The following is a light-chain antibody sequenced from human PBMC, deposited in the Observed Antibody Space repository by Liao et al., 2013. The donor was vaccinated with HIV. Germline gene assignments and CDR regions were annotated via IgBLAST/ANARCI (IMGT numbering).Light chain of an antibody. V-gene: IGLV3-1*01. CDR3: QAWDTSTAYV. CDR1: KLGDKF. Sequence: SYELTQPPSVSVSPGQTASITCSGDKLGDKFTSWYHQKPGQSPVLVVYDDTKRPSGIPGRFSGSNSGNTATLTISGTQAMDEADYYCQAWDTSTAYVFGPGTRVTVL. J-gene: IGLJ1*01. CDR2: DDT.